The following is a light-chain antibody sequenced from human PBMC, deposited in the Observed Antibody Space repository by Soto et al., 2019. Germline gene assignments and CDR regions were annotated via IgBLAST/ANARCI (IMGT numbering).Light chain of an antibody. V-gene: IGKV1-39*01. CDR1: QSITSY. Sequence: DIQMTQSPSSLSASVGDRVTITCRASQSITSYLNWYQQKLWKAPKLLIYGASSLQSGVPSRFSGSGSGTDFTLTISSLQPEDFATYYCQQSYGAPTFGQGTRLENK. CDR2: GAS. CDR3: QQSYGAPT. J-gene: IGKJ5*01.